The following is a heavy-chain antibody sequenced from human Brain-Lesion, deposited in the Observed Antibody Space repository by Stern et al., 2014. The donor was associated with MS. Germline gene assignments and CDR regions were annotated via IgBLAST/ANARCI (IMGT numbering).Heavy chain of an antibody. D-gene: IGHD3-22*01. CDR2: ISTSGST. CDR1: GASISSGTYF. V-gene: IGHV4-61*02. CDR3: ARAYYYDTSGDSDAFNI. J-gene: IGHJ3*02. Sequence: VQLVESGPGLVKPSQTLSLTCTVSGASISSGTYFWTWIRQPAGKGLEWIGRISTSGSTTYNPSLKSRVTISLDTYKKEFSLKLTSVTAADTAVYYCARAYYYDTSGDSDAFNIWGQGTQVTVSS.